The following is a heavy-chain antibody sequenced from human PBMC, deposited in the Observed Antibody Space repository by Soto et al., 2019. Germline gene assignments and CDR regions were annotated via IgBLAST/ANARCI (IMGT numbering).Heavy chain of an antibody. CDR3: ARPLGIAAGDYYGMDV. CDR1: GFTFSSYG. CDR2: IWYDGSNK. J-gene: IGHJ6*02. Sequence: SLRLSCAASGFTFSSYGMHWVRQAPGKGLEWVAVIWYDGSNKYYADSVKGRFTISRDNSKNTLYLQMNSLRAEDTAVYYCARPLGIAAGDYYGMDVWGQGTTVTVSS. V-gene: IGHV3-33*01. D-gene: IGHD6-13*01.